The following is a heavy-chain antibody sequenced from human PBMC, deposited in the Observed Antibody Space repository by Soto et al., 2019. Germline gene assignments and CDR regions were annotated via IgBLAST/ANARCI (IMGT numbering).Heavy chain of an antibody. CDR1: GYTFTTYA. V-gene: IGHV1-3*01. CDR2: INAGNGNT. J-gene: IGHJ5*02. CDR3: ARRFTSAGRLDP. Sequence: QVQLVQSGPEVKKPGASVKVSCKASGYTFTTYAIHWVRQAPGQGLEWMGWINAGNGNTEFSERFRGRVTITRDTSASTAHMELTGLPSEDTAVYYCARRFTSAGRLDPWGQGTLVTGSS. D-gene: IGHD3-10*01.